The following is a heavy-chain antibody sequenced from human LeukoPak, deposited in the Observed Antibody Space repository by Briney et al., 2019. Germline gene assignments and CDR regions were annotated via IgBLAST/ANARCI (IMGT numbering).Heavy chain of an antibody. Sequence: GGSLRLSCAASGITFSSYAMSWVRQAPGKGLEWVSLISGSGGSTYYADSVKGRFTISRDNSKNTLYLQMNSLRAEDTAVFYCAKDRDDYVWGSYLGAFDIWGQGTMVTVSS. CDR1: GITFSSYA. CDR2: ISGSGGST. CDR3: AKDRDDYVWGSYLGAFDI. D-gene: IGHD3-16*01. V-gene: IGHV3-23*01. J-gene: IGHJ3*02.